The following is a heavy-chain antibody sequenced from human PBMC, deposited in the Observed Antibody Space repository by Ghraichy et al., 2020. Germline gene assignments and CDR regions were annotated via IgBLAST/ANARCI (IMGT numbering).Heavy chain of an antibody. Sequence: SETLSLTCTVSGGSISSYYWSWIRQPPGKGLEWIGYIYYSGSTNYNPSLKSRVTISVDTSKNQFSLKLSSVTAADTAVYYCARAGSDKGGYGRNWFDPWGQGTLVTVSS. V-gene: IGHV4-59*01. CDR1: GGSISSYY. D-gene: IGHD5-18*01. J-gene: IGHJ5*02. CDR3: ARAGSDKGGYGRNWFDP. CDR2: IYYSGST.